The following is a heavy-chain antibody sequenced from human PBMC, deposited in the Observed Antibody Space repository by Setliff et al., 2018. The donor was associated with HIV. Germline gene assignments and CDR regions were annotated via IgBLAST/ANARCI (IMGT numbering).Heavy chain of an antibody. V-gene: IGHV3-49*04. CDR3: TRDPTDYYDSSGYYPSFDY. J-gene: IGHJ4*02. Sequence: GGSLRLSCTASGFTFGDYAMSWVRQAPGKGLEWVGFIRSKAYGGTTEYAASVKGRFTISRDDSKSIAYLQMNSLKTEDTAVYYCTRDPTDYYDSSGYYPSFDYWGQGTLVTVSS. CDR1: GFTFGDYA. CDR2: IRSKAYGGTT. D-gene: IGHD3-22*01.